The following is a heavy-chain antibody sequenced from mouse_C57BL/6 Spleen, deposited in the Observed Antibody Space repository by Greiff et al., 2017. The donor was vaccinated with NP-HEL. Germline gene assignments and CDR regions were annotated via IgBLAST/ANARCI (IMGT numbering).Heavy chain of an antibody. V-gene: IGHV1-7*01. J-gene: IGHJ4*01. Sequence: QVQLQQSGAELAKPGAPVKLSCKASGYTFTSYWMHWVKQRPGQGLEWIGYINPSSGYTKYNQKFKDKATLTADKSSSTAYMQLSSLTYEDSAVYYCAKVITTVDAMDYWGQGTSVTVSS. CDR1: GYTFTSYW. D-gene: IGHD1-1*01. CDR2: INPSSGYT. CDR3: AKVITTVDAMDY.